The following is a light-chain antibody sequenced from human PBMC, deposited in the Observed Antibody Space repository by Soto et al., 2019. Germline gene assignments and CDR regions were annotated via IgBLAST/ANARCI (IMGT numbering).Light chain of an antibody. CDR1: SSDIGAYNY. J-gene: IGLJ1*01. V-gene: IGLV2-14*01. CDR2: GVT. Sequence: QSALTQPASVSGSPGQSITISCTGTSSDIGAYNYVSWYQQYPGKAPKLMIYGVTNRPSGVSNRFSGSKTGNTASLTISGLQAGDEADYYCFSHRSGDSHVLGTGTKVTVL. CDR3: FSHRSGDSHV.